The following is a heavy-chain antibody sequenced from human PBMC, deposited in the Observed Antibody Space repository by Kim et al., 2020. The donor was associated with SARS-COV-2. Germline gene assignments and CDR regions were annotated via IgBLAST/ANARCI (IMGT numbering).Heavy chain of an antibody. V-gene: IGHV4-31*02. Sequence: SLQSRVTISVDTSKNPLSLKLSSVTAADTAVYYCARNPSTAYSSSSNFDYWGQGTLVTVSS. D-gene: IGHD6-6*01. J-gene: IGHJ4*02. CDR3: ARNPSTAYSSSSNFDY.